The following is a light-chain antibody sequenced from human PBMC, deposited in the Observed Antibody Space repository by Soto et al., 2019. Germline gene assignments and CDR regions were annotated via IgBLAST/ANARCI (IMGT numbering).Light chain of an antibody. V-gene: IGLV1-47*01. CDR1: SSNIGSNY. CDR2: RNN. Sequence: QSVLTQPPSASGTPGQRVTTSCSGSSSNIGSNYVYWYQQLPGTAPKLLIYRNNQRPSGVPDRFSGSKSDTSASLAISGRRSEDEADYYCAGWDDSLSGVVFGGETKVTVL. J-gene: IGLJ3*02. CDR3: AGWDDSLSGVV.